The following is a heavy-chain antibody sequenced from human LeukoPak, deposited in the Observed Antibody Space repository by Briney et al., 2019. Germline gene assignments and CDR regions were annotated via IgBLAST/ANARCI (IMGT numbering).Heavy chain of an antibody. Sequence: PGGSLRLSCAASGINFRTFWMSWVRQAPGKGLEWVANLKEDGSDKYYADSVKGRFTISRDNAKNSLFLQMSSLRVDDTAIYYCARDSAGYDYWGQGTLVTVSS. CDR1: GINFRTFW. D-gene: IGHD5-12*01. J-gene: IGHJ4*02. CDR2: LKEDGSDK. V-gene: IGHV3-7*01. CDR3: ARDSAGYDY.